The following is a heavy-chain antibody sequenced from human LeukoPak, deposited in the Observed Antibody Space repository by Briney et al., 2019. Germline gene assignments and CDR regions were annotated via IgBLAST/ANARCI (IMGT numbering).Heavy chain of an antibody. J-gene: IGHJ2*01. CDR1: GGSFSGYY. CDR3: ARGEGGVRDYDSSVWYFDL. CDR2: INHSGST. V-gene: IGHV4-34*01. D-gene: IGHD3-22*01. Sequence: PSGTLSLTCAVYGGSFSGYYWSWIRQPPGKGLEWIGEINHSGSTNYNPSLKSRVTISVDTSKNQFSLKLSSVTAADTAVYYCARGEGGVRDYDSSVWYFDLWGRGTLVTVSS.